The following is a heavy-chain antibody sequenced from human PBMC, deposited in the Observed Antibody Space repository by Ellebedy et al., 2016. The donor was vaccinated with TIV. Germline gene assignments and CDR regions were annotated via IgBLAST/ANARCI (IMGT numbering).Heavy chain of an antibody. J-gene: IGHJ4*02. CDR1: GYNFATDW. V-gene: IGHV5-51*01. D-gene: IGHD1-26*01. CDR3: ATVLDDLGAF. CDR2: IYPHDSDS. Sequence: GESLKISCQASGYNFATDWIGWVRQMPGKGLEWVGVIYPHDSDSRYGPSFHYLVSISADKATGTAYLQWRSLKASDTAIYYCATVLDDLGAFWGLGTRVTVSS.